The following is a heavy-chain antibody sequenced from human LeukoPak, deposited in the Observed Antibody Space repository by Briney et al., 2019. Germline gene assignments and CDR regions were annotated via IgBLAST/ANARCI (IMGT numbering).Heavy chain of an antibody. CDR3: AKEVLPTVLWGAMDV. V-gene: IGHV3-30*18. J-gene: IGHJ6*02. CDR2: TSYDGSSK. Sequence: PGGSLRLSCAASGVTFSSYGMHWVRQAPGKGLEWVAVTSYDGSSKYYGDSVKGRFTISRDNSKNTLYLQMNSLRAEDSAVYYWAKEVLPTVLWGAMDVWGQGTTVTVSS. CDR1: GVTFSSYG. D-gene: IGHD2-2*01.